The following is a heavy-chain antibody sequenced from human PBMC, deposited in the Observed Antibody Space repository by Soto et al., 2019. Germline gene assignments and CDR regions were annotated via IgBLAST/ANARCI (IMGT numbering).Heavy chain of an antibody. CDR3: ARDSRDGSYSD. Sequence: PGGSLRLSCAASGFTFSSYWMSWDRQAPGKVLEWVANIKQDGSEKYYVDSVKGRFTISRDNAKNSLYLQMNSLRAEDTAVYYCARDSRDGSYSDWGQGXLVTVYS. J-gene: IGHJ4*02. CDR1: GFTFSSYW. V-gene: IGHV3-7*01. D-gene: IGHD1-26*01. CDR2: IKQDGSEK.